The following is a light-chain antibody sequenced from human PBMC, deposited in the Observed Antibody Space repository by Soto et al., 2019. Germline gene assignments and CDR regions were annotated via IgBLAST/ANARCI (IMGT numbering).Light chain of an antibody. J-gene: IGKJ1*01. CDR3: QQSYSSSWT. CDR2: GTS. Sequence: DIQMTQSPSSLSASVGDRVTITCRASQSISNLLNWYQHKPGKAPKLLIYGTSTLQSGVPSRFSGSGSGTDCTRTSSSLQREDFATYYCQQSYSSSWTFGQGTKVEIK. CDR1: QSISNL. V-gene: IGKV1-39*01.